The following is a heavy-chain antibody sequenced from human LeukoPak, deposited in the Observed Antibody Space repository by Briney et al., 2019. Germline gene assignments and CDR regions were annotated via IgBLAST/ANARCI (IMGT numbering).Heavy chain of an antibody. D-gene: IGHD6-13*01. V-gene: IGHV3-73*01. J-gene: IGHJ6*02. CDR1: GFTFSGSG. CDR3: SRGISGYGMDV. Sequence: GGSLRLSCAASGFTFSGSGMHWVRQASGKGQEWIGRIRTKVNSYATAYAASVKGRFTISRDDSKNTAYLQMDSLKTEDTAVYYCSRGISGYGMDVWGQGTTVTVSS. CDR2: IRTKVNSYAT.